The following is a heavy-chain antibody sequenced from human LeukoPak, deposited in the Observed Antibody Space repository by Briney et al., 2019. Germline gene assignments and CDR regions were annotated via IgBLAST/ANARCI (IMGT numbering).Heavy chain of an antibody. CDR1: GFTFSIYT. CDR3: ARARNDYGDYVLDY. Sequence: GGSLRLSCAASGFTFSIYTMNWVRQAPGKGLEWVSCISSSSSYIYYADSLKGRFTISRDNAKSSLYLQMNSLRAEDTAVYYCARARNDYGDYVLDYWGQGTLVTVSS. D-gene: IGHD4-17*01. CDR2: ISSSSSYI. V-gene: IGHV3-21*01. J-gene: IGHJ4*02.